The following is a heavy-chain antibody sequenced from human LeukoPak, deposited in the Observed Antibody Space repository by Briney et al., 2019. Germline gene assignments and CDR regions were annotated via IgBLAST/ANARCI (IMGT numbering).Heavy chain of an antibody. J-gene: IGHJ3*02. CDR3: ARGRKDYYDSSGYYANAFDI. CDR2: INWNGGST. V-gene: IGHV3-20*01. CDR1: GFTFDDYG. Sequence: GGSLRLSCAASGFTFDDYGMSWVRQAPGKGLELVSGINWNGGSTGYADSVKGRFTISRDNAKNSLYLQMDSLRAEDTALYHCARGRKDYYDSSGYYANAFDIWGQGTMVTVSS. D-gene: IGHD3-22*01.